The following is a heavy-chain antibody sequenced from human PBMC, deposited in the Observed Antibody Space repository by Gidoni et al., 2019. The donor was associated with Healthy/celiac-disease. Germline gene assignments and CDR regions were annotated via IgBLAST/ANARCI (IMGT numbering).Heavy chain of an antibody. D-gene: IGHD3-10*01. CDR3: ASQGGSGSYSADY. Sequence: QVQLVQSGAEVKKPGSSVKVSCKASGGTFSSYAISWVRQAPGQGLEWMGRIIPILGIANYAQKFQGRVTMTADKSTSTAYMELSSLRSEDTAVYYCASQGGSGSYSADYWGQGTLVTVSS. CDR1: GGTFSSYA. J-gene: IGHJ4*02. V-gene: IGHV1-69*04. CDR2: IIPILGIA.